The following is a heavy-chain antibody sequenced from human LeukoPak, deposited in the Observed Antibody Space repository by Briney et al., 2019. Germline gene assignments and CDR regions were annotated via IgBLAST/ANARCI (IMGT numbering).Heavy chain of an antibody. CDR1: GFTFSSYE. V-gene: IGHV3-48*03. CDR3: ARSNYYDSSGMGY. CDR2: ISSSGSTI. J-gene: IGHJ4*02. Sequence: GGSLRLSCAASGFTFSSYEMNWVRQAPGKGLEWVSYISSSGSTIYYADSVKGRFTISRDNAKNSLYLQMNSLRAEDTAVYYCARSNYYDSSGMGYWGQGTLVTVSS. D-gene: IGHD3-22*01.